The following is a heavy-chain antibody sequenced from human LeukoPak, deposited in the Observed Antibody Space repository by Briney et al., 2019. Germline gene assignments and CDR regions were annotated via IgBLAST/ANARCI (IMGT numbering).Heavy chain of an antibody. J-gene: IGHJ4*02. D-gene: IGHD3-16*02. CDR2: IYYSGST. Sequence: SETLSLTCTVSGGSISSYYWSWIRQPPGKGLEWIGYIYYSGSTNYNPSLKGRVTISVDTSKNQFSLKLSSVTAADTAVYYCARSPTYDYIWGSYLYYFDYWGQGTLVTVSS. CDR3: ARSPTYDYIWGSYLYYFDY. V-gene: IGHV4-59*01. CDR1: GGSISSYY.